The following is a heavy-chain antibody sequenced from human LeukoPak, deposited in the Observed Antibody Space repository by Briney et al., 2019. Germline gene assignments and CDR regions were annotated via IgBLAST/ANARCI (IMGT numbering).Heavy chain of an antibody. V-gene: IGHV3-9*03. Sequence: PPGGSLRLSCAASGFTFDDCAMHWVRQAPGKGLEWVSGISWNSGSIGYADSVKGRFTISRDNAKNSLYLQMNSLRAEDMALYYCAKDIEPRSGYSSSWLQNLAACAFDIWGQGTMVTVSS. CDR2: ISWNSGSI. D-gene: IGHD6-13*01. CDR1: GFTFDDCA. CDR3: AKDIEPRSGYSSSWLQNLAACAFDI. J-gene: IGHJ3*02.